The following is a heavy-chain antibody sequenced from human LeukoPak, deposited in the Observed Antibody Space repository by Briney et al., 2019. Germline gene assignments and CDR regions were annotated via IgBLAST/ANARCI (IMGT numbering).Heavy chain of an antibody. D-gene: IGHD4-17*01. Sequence: PGGSLRLSCAASGFTFSSYGMHWVRQAPGKGLEWVAVISYDGSNKYYADSVKGRFTISRDNSKNTLYLQMNSLRAEDTAVYYCAKALRARSHKPHAQIDYWGQGTLVTVSS. V-gene: IGHV3-30*18. CDR2: ISYDGSNK. J-gene: IGHJ4*02. CDR1: GFTFSSYG. CDR3: AKALRARSHKPHAQIDY.